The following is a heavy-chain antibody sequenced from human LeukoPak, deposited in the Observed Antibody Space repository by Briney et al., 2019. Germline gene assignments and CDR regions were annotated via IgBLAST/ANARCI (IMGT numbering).Heavy chain of an antibody. CDR1: GFTFSSYW. D-gene: IGHD2-2*01. V-gene: IGHV3-7*03. CDR2: IKQDGSEK. CDR3: ASSRTRSSTHL. J-gene: IGHJ5*02. Sequence: GGSLRLSCAASGFTFSSYWMSWVRQAPGKGLEWVANIKQDGSEKYVDSVKGRFTISRDNAKNSLYLQMNSLRAEDTAVYYCASSRTRSSTHLWGQGTLVTVSS.